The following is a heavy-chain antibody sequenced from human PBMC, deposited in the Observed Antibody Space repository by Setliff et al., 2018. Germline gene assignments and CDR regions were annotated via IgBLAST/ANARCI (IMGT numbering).Heavy chain of an antibody. V-gene: IGHV4-34*01. CDR3: ATAIVATANNWFDP. J-gene: IGHJ5*02. CDR1: GGSISSHY. D-gene: IGHD5-12*01. CDR2: INHSGST. Sequence: PSETLSLTCTVSGGSISSHYWSWIRQPPGKGLEWIGEINHSGSTNYNPSLKSRVTISVDTSKNQFSLKLSSVTAADTAVYYCATAIVATANNWFDPWGQGTLVTVSS.